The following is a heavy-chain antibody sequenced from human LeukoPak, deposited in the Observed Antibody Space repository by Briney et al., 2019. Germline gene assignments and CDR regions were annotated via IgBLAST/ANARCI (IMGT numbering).Heavy chain of an antibody. J-gene: IGHJ4*02. CDR3: ARDSDSGFQ. V-gene: IGHV4-34*01. CDR1: GASFSFYF. CDR2: IDNRGST. D-gene: IGHD3-16*01. Sequence: PSETLSLTCTVSGASFSFYFWHWLRQPPGEGLDWLGEIDNRGSTHYKPSLRSRRIISIDTSGNHFSLKLTSVTAADTAVYFCARDSDSGFQWGQGMLVTVSS.